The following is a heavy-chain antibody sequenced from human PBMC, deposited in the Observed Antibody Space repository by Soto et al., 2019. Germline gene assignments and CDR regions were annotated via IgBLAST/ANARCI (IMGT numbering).Heavy chain of an antibody. J-gene: IGHJ3*02. CDR1: GYTFTSYG. CDR3: ARDRRSVYGDFQLEAFDS. D-gene: IGHD4-17*01. CDR2: VSAYNGNT. Sequence: ASVKVSCKASGYTFTSYGISWVRQAPGQGLEWMGCVSAYNGNTNYAQKLRGRVTMTTDTSTSTAYMELRSLRADDTAVYYCARDRRSVYGDFQLEAFDSGGEGTRVT. V-gene: IGHV1-18*01.